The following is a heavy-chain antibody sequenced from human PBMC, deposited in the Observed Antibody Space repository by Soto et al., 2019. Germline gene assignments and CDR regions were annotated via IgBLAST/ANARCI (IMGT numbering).Heavy chain of an antibody. V-gene: IGHV4-30-4*01. CDR3: ARVRGRLLRFDP. J-gene: IGHJ5*02. Sequence: SETLSLSCTVSGGSISSGDYYGSWIRQPPGKGLEWIGYIYYSGSTNYNPSLKSRVTISVDTSKNQFSLKLSSVTAADTAVYYCARVRGRLLRFDPWGQGTLVTVSS. CDR2: IYYSGST. CDR1: GGSISSGDYY. D-gene: IGHD2-15*01.